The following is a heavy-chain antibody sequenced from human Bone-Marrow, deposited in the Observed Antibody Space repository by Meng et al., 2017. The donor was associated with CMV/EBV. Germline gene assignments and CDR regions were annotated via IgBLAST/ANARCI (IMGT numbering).Heavy chain of an antibody. Sequence: GESLKISCAASGFTFSSYGMHWVRQAPGKGLEWVAVIWYDGSNKYYADSVKGRFTSSRDNSKNTLYLQMNSLRAEDTAVYYCANDAAGGGYFDYWGQGTLVTVSS. V-gene: IGHV3-33*06. J-gene: IGHJ4*02. D-gene: IGHD2-15*01. CDR2: IWYDGSNK. CDR3: ANDAAGGGYFDY. CDR1: GFTFSSYG.